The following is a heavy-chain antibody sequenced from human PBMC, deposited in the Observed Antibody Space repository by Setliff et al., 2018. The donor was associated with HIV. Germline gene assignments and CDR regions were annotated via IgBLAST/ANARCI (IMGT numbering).Heavy chain of an antibody. D-gene: IGHD3-22*01. V-gene: IGHV4-4*02. CDR1: GGSISSNW. Sequence: PSETLSLTCAVSGGSISSNWWSWVRQSPGKGLEWIGEIYHSGSTHYNPSLQSQVTISVDKSKSQFSLKLNSVTAADTAVYYCGGNGYYSIDYWGQGTLVTVSS. CDR2: IYHSGST. CDR3: GGNGYYSIDY. J-gene: IGHJ4*02.